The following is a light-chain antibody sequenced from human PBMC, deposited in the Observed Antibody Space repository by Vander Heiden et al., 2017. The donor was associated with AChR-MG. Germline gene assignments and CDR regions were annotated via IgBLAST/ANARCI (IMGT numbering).Light chain of an antibody. CDR1: QSITSY. CDR2: GAS. CDR3: QQSYTATWT. J-gene: IGKJ1*01. Sequence: EIKMTQSPSSLSASVGDRVTITCRARQSITSYLNWYQQKPGKAPKLLIYGASSLQSGVPSRFSGSGYGTDFTLTISSLQPEDFATYYCQQSYTATWTFGQGTKVEIK. V-gene: IGKV1-39*01.